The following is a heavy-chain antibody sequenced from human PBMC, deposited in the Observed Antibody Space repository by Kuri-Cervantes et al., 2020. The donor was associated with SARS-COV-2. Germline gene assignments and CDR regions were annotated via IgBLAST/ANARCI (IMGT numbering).Heavy chain of an antibody. CDR1: GFTSSSYW. CDR3: ARVPRHICSSTSCYILGRGNYYYMDV. J-gene: IGHJ6*03. V-gene: IGHV3-74*01. Sequence: GGSLRLSCAASGFTSSSYWMHWVRQAPGKGLVWVSRINSDGSSTSYADSVKGRFTISRDNAKNTLYLQMNSLRAEDTAVYYCARVPRHICSSTSCYILGRGNYYYMDVWGKGTTVTVSS. CDR2: INSDGSST. D-gene: IGHD2-2*02.